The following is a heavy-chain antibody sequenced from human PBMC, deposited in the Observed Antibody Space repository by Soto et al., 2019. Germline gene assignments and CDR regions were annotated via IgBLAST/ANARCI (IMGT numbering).Heavy chain of an antibody. Sequence: GGSLRLSCAASGFTFSSYEMSWVRQAPGKGLEWVSYISSSGSTIYYADSVKGRFTISRDNAKNSLYLQMNSLRAEDTAVYYCARDLGIAAAGTGFAEYFQHWGQGTLVTVSS. CDR2: ISSSGSTI. CDR3: ARDLGIAAAGTGFAEYFQH. J-gene: IGHJ1*01. D-gene: IGHD6-13*01. CDR1: GFTFSSYE. V-gene: IGHV3-48*03.